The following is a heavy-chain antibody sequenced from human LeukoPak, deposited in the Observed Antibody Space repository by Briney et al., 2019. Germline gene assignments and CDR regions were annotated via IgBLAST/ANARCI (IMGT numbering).Heavy chain of an antibody. J-gene: IGHJ4*02. CDR1: GFTFSSYA. D-gene: IGHD2-2*01. Sequence: GGSLRLSCAASGFTFSSYAMSWVRQAPGKGLEWVSAISRNSGSVGYADSVKGRFTISRDNAKKTLYLQMSSLRAEDTAFYYCARASGYCSSTSCPPDSWGQGTLVTVSS. V-gene: IGHV3-9*01. CDR2: ISRNSGSV. CDR3: ARASGYCSSTSCPPDS.